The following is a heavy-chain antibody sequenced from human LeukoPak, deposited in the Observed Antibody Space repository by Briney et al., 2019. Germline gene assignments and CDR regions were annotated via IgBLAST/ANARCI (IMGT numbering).Heavy chain of an antibody. CDR1: GDSINGYY. J-gene: IGHJ4*02. V-gene: IGHV4-59*08. D-gene: IGHD2-8*01. CDR2: IYFSGSS. CDR3: VRHDNGYFHY. Sequence: KPSETLTRTCTVSGDSINGYYWSWVRQPPGRGLEWIGYIYFSGSSRYNPSLESRLTLSVATSKNQFSLNLNSVTAADTAVYYCVRHDNGYFHYWGQGTLVTVSS.